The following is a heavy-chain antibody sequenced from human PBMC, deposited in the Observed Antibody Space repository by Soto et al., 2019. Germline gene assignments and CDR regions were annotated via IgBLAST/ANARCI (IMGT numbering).Heavy chain of an antibody. V-gene: IGHV4-38-2*02. CDR3: ARDMGIAAAGYYYYYGMDV. Sequence: SETVSRTCAVSGYSISSGYYWGWIRQPPGKGLEWIGSIYHSGSTYYNPSLKSRVTISVDTSKNQFSLKLSSVTAANTAVYYCARDMGIAAAGYYYYYGMDVGRQGTTVT. CDR1: GYSISSGYY. J-gene: IGHJ6*02. D-gene: IGHD6-13*01. CDR2: IYHSGST.